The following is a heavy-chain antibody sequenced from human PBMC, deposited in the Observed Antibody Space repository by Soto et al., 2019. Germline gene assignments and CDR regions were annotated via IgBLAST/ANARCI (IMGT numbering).Heavy chain of an antibody. J-gene: IGHJ5*02. CDR1: GGSINSGGYS. CDR3: ARGLLWFGELGLDP. D-gene: IGHD3-10*01. V-gene: IGHV4-30-2*01. Sequence: SETLSLTCAVSGGSINSGGYSWSWIRQPPGKGLEWIGYIYHSGSTYYNPSLKSRVTISVDRSKNQFSLKLSSVTAADTAVYYCARGLLWFGELGLDPWGQGTLVTVSS. CDR2: IYHSGST.